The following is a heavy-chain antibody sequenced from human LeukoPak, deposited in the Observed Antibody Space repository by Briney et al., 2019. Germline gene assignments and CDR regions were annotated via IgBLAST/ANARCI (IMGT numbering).Heavy chain of an antibody. CDR3: ASIHQVRGSHTFDI. CDR1: GGSFSDYF. CDR2: INQRGSG. D-gene: IGHD3-10*01. V-gene: IGHV4-34*01. Sequence: PSETLSLTCAVYGGSFSDYFWSWVRQPPGRGLEWIGEINQRGSGTYNPSLKSRVTMSVDTSKNHLSLKMTSVTAADTAVYYCASIHQVRGSHTFDIWGQGTMVTVSS. J-gene: IGHJ3*02.